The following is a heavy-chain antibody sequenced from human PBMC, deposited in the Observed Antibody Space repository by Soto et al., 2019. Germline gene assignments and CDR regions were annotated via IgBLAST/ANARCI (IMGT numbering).Heavy chain of an antibody. CDR2: ISGSGGST. D-gene: IGHD2-21*01. CDR3: AKGLGVVAINYYGMDV. J-gene: IGHJ6*02. V-gene: IGHV3-23*01. CDR1: GFTFSSYA. Sequence: GGSLRLSCAASGFTFSSYAMSWVRQAPGKGLEWVSAISGSGGSTYYADSVKGRFTISRDNSKNTLYLQMNRLRAEDTAVYYCAKGLGVVAINYYGMDVWGQGTTVTVSS.